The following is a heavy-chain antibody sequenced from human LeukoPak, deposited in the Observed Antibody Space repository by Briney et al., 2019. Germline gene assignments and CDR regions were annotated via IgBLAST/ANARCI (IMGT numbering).Heavy chain of an antibody. CDR3: ARDMTYYYDSSGYYSGY. Sequence: GGSLRLSXAASGFTFSSYSMNWVRQAPGKGLEWVSSISSSSSYIYYADSVKGRFTISRDNAKNSLYLQMNSLRAEDTAVYYCARDMTYYYDSSGYYSGYWGQGTLVTVSS. V-gene: IGHV3-21*01. CDR1: GFTFSSYS. J-gene: IGHJ4*02. CDR2: ISSSSSYI. D-gene: IGHD3-22*01.